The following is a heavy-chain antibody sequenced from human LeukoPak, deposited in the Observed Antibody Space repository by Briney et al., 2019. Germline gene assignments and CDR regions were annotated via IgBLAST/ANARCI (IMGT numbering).Heavy chain of an antibody. Sequence: ASVKVSCKVSGYTFTDYYMHWVQQAPGKGLEWMGLVDPEDGETIYAEKFQGRVTITADTSTDTAYMELSSLRSEDTAVYYCETVANWGSRNYFDYWGQGTLVTVSS. CDR1: GYTFTDYY. D-gene: IGHD7-27*01. CDR2: VDPEDGET. CDR3: ETVANWGSRNYFDY. J-gene: IGHJ4*02. V-gene: IGHV1-69-2*01.